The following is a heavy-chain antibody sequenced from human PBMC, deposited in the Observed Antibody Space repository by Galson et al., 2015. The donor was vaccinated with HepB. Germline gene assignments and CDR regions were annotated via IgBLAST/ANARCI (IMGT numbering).Heavy chain of an antibody. Sequence: SVKVSCKASGYTFTGYYMHWVRQAPGQGLEWMGWINPNSGGTNYAQKFQGRVTMTRDTSISTAYMELSRLRSDDTAVYYCARDLGDYYGSGSYYLGYWGQGTLVTVSS. D-gene: IGHD3-10*01. V-gene: IGHV1-2*02. CDR3: ARDLGDYYGSGSYYLGY. J-gene: IGHJ4*02. CDR1: GYTFTGYY. CDR2: INPNSGGT.